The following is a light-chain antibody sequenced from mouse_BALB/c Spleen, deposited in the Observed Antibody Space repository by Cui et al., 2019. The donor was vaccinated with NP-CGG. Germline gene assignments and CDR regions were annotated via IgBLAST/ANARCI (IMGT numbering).Light chain of an antibody. CDR3: ALWYSNHWV. Sequence: QAVVTQESTLTTSPGETVTLTCRSSSGAVTTSNYANWVQEKPDHLFTGLISGTNNRAPGGPARFSGSLIGDKAALTITGAQTEDEAIYFCALWYSNHWVFGGGTKLTVL. J-gene: IGLJ1*01. V-gene: IGLV1*01. CDR2: GTN. CDR1: SGAVTTSNY.